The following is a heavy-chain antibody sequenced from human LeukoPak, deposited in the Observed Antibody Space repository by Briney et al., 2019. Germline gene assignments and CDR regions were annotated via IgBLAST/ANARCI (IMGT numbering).Heavy chain of an antibody. D-gene: IGHD2-15*01. J-gene: IGHJ2*01. CDR1: GFTFSDYY. CDR2: ISSSGSTI. V-gene: IGHV3-11*01. CDR3: ARARSDGYCSGGSCHGRYFDL. Sequence: GGSLRLSCAASGFTFSDYYMSWIRQAPGKGLEWVSYISSSGSTIYYADSVKGRFTISRDNAKNSLYLQMNSLRAEDTAVYYCARARSDGYCSGGSCHGRYFDLWGRGTLVTVSS.